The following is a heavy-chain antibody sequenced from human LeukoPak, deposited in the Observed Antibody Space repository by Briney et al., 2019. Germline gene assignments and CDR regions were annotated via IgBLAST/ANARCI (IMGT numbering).Heavy chain of an antibody. CDR3: VRDHDFAFDI. CDR1: GFRFSEYP. V-gene: IGHV3-48*02. J-gene: IGHJ3*02. CDR2: IRAASDTL. Sequence: GGSLRLSCVASGFRFSEYPKNWVRQAPGKGLEWVSHIRAASDTLTYADSVKGRFTVSRDNAKNSLYLQMNSLRDGDSAVYYCVRDHDFAFDIWGQGTMVTVSS. D-gene: IGHD2-21*02.